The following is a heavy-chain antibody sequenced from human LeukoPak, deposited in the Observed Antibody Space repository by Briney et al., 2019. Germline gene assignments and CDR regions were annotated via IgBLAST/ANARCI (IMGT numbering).Heavy chain of an antibody. CDR2: ISGSGGST. V-gene: IGHV3-11*04. J-gene: IGHJ4*02. CDR3: ARESVVPAAN. D-gene: IGHD2-2*01. Sequence: PGGSLRLSCAASGFTFSDYYMSWIRQAPGKGLEWVSAISGSGGSTYYADSVKGRFTISRDNAKNSLYLQMNSLRAEDTAVYYCARESVVPAANWGQGTLVTVSS. CDR1: GFTFSDYY.